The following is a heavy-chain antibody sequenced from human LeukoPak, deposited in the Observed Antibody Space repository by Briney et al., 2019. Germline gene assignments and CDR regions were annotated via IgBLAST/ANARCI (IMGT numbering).Heavy chain of an antibody. D-gene: IGHD6-13*01. V-gene: IGHV3-7*01. Sequence: GGSRRLSCAASGFTFSSYWMSWVRQAPGKGLEWVANMKYDGSEKDYVDSVKGRFTISRDNAKNSLYLQMNSLRAEDTAVYYCARDIAAAGLFFDYWGQGTLVTVSS. J-gene: IGHJ4*02. CDR2: MKYDGSEK. CDR3: ARDIAAAGLFFDY. CDR1: GFTFSSYW.